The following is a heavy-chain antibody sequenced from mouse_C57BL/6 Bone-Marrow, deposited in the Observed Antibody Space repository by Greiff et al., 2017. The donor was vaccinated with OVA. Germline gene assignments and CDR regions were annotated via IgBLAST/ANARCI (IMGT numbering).Heavy chain of an antibody. Sequence: QVQLQQSGAELAKPGASVKLSCKASGYTFTSYWMHWVKQRPGQGLEWIGYINPSSGYTKYNQKFKDKATLTADKSSSTAYMQLSSLTYDDSAAYYCARRDYGSSAYWYFDVWGTGTTVTVSS. CDR3: ARRDYGSSAYWYFDV. V-gene: IGHV1-7*01. CDR2: INPSSGYT. D-gene: IGHD1-1*01. CDR1: GYTFTSYW. J-gene: IGHJ1*03.